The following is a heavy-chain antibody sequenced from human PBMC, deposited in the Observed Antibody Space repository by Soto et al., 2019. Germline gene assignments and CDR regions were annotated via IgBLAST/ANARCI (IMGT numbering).Heavy chain of an antibody. D-gene: IGHD3-22*01. CDR2: IYYSGDT. V-gene: IGHV4-39*02. CDR1: GGSISSSSYC. Sequence: SETLSLTCTVSGGSISSSSYCWGWIRQPPGKVLEWIGTIYYSGDTYYNPSLKSRVTISVDTSKNQFSLKLSSVTATDTAVYYCARDPFDYDSDLGPHPSRGFDYWGQGTLVTVSS. CDR3: ARDPFDYDSDLGPHPSRGFDY. J-gene: IGHJ4*02.